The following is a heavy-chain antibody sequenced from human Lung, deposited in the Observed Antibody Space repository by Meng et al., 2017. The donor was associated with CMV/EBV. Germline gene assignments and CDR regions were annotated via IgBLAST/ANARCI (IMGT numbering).Heavy chain of an antibody. D-gene: IGHD2-2*02. CDR2: INHSRST. CDR3: ARRGCSSTSFYIRVTKGWFDP. J-gene: IGHJ5*02. Sequence: SCVHQPPGKGLEWSGEINHSRSTNYNPSLKSRVTISVDTSKNPFALKLSSVTAADTAVYYCARRGCSSTSFYIRVTKGWFDPWGQGTLVTVSS. V-gene: IGHV4-34*01.